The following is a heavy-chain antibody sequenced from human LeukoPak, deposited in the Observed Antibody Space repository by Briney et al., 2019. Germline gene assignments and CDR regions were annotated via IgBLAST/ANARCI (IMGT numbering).Heavy chain of an antibody. J-gene: IGHJ3*02. Sequence: GGSLRLSCAASGFTFTTYWMAWVRQAPGKGLEWVANIKRDGSVKYYVDSVKDRFTISRDNAKNSLYLQMNSLRAEDTALYYCAKDRTSYGYAFDIWGQGTMVTVSS. D-gene: IGHD5-18*01. CDR3: AKDRTSYGYAFDI. V-gene: IGHV3-7*01. CDR2: IKRDGSVK. CDR1: GFTFTTYW.